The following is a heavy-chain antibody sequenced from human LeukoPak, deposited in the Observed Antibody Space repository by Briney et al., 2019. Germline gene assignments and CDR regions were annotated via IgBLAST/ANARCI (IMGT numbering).Heavy chain of an antibody. Sequence: SQTLSLTCTVSGGSISSGGYYWSWIRQHPGKGLEWIGYIYYSGSTYYNPPLKSRVTISVDTSKNQFSLKLSSVTAADTAVYYCARVRGIAVADWGQGTLVTVSS. D-gene: IGHD6-19*01. CDR2: IYYSGST. CDR3: ARVRGIAVAD. J-gene: IGHJ4*02. V-gene: IGHV4-31*03. CDR1: GGSISSGGYY.